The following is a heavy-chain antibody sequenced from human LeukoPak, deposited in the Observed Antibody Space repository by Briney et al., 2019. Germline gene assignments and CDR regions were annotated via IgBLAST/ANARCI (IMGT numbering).Heavy chain of an antibody. D-gene: IGHD4-17*01. CDR1: GFTFSSSA. V-gene: IGHV3-30*02. Sequence: GGSLTLSCAASGFTFSSSAMHWVRQAPGKGLEWVAVVLSDGTYKYYADSVKGRFTISRDNSKNMLFLQMNSLRAEDTAVYYCAKGPLYYYGDNAWFGPWGQGTLVTVSS. CDR2: VLSDGTYK. CDR3: AKGPLYYYGDNAWFGP. J-gene: IGHJ5*02.